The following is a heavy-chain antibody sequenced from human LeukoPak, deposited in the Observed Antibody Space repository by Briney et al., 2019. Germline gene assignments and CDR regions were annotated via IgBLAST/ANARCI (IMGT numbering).Heavy chain of an antibody. V-gene: IGHV3-23*01. Sequence: AGGSLRLSCAASGFIFSTYAIGWVRQAPGRGLECVASISGSGYTIYYADSVKGRFTISRDNSKNTLYLQVNSLRAEDMAIYYCAKDLRVVGESSAGPLDHWGQGTLVTVSS. J-gene: IGHJ4*02. D-gene: IGHD2-15*01. CDR1: GFIFSTYA. CDR2: ISGSGYTI. CDR3: AKDLRVVGESSAGPLDH.